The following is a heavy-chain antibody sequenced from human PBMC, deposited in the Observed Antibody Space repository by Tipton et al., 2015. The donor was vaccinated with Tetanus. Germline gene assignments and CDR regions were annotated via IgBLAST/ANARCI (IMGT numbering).Heavy chain of an antibody. Sequence: SLRLSCAASGFTFDDYAMHWARQAPGKGLEWVSSISWNSGSIGYADSVKGRFTISRDNAKNSLYLQMNSLRAEDTALYYCAKDGEMDQMTYNWFDSWGQGTLVTVSS. CDR1: GFTFDDYA. V-gene: IGHV3-9*01. CDR3: AKDGEMDQMTYNWFDS. J-gene: IGHJ5*01. CDR2: ISWNSGSI. D-gene: IGHD5-24*01.